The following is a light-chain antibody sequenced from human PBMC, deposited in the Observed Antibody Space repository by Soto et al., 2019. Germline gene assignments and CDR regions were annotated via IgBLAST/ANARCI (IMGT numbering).Light chain of an antibody. V-gene: IGKV3-20*01. CDR3: QQYGSSRTCT. CDR1: QGVSSSC. Sequence: IVLTHSPVTLSLPLGERATLSCRDRQGVSSSCFDWYQQKPGHAPRLLIYGASSRATGIPDRFSGSGSGTDFALTISRLEPEDFAVYYCQQYGSSRTCTFGQGTKVDIK. CDR2: GAS. J-gene: IGKJ1*01.